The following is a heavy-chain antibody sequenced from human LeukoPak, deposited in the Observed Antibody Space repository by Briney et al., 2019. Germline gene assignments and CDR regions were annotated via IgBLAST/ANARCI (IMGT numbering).Heavy chain of an antibody. J-gene: IGHJ4*02. Sequence: GASVKVSCKASGYTFTSYGISWMRQAPGQGLEWMGWISAYNGNTNYAQKLQGRVTMTTDTSTSTAYMELRSLRSDDTAVYYCARGPAYYYDSSGYYYWGQGTLVTVSS. CDR2: ISAYNGNT. D-gene: IGHD3-22*01. CDR1: GYTFTSYG. V-gene: IGHV1-18*01. CDR3: ARGPAYYYDSSGYYY.